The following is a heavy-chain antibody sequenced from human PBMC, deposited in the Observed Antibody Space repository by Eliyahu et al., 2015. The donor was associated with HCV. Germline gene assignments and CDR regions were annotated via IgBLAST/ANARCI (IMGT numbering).Heavy chain of an antibody. V-gene: IGHV3-15*01. CDR2: IKSKTDGGTT. Sequence: EVQLVESGGGLVKPGGSLRLSCAASGFTXSNAWXSWXRQAPGKGLEWVGRIKSKTDGGTTDYAAPVKGRFTISRDDSKNTLYLQMNSLKTEDTAVYYCTTDPIVVVPAATEHLNWFDPWGQGTLVTVSS. D-gene: IGHD2-2*01. J-gene: IGHJ5*02. CDR1: GFTXSNAW. CDR3: TTDPIVVVPAATEHLNWFDP.